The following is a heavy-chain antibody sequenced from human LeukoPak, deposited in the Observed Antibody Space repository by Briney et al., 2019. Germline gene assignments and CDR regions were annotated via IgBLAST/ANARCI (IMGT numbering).Heavy chain of an antibody. CDR3: ATANYYSTKSPFDN. Sequence: ASVKVSCKASGYTFTGFYIHWVRQAPGQGLEWMGWINPNSGGTKYAQRFQGRVTMTRDTSISTAYMELRSLRSDDTAVYYCATANYYSTKSPFDNWGQGTLVTVSS. CDR1: GYTFTGFY. J-gene: IGHJ4*02. V-gene: IGHV1-2*02. D-gene: IGHD6-13*01. CDR2: INPNSGGT.